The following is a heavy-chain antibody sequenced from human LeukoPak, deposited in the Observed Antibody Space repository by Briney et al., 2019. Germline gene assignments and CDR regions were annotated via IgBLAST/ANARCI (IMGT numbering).Heavy chain of an antibody. CDR1: GYTFTAYD. CDR3: ARLSDTPAYYYSSGYYHIRY. CDR2: MNPDTGNT. D-gene: IGHD3-22*01. V-gene: IGHV1-8*01. J-gene: IGHJ4*02. Sequence: ASVKVSCKASGYTFTAYDINWVRQGAGQGLEWIGWMNPDTGNTGYAQKFQGRITMTRDTSKSTAYMDLNSLRSEDTAVYYCARLSDTPAYYYSSGYYHIRYWGQGTLLTVSS.